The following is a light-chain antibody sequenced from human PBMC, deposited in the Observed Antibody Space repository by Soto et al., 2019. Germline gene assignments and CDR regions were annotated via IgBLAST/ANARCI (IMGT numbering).Light chain of an antibody. CDR3: QQYNNWPLT. CDR1: QSVSTN. CDR2: DAS. J-gene: IGKJ4*01. Sequence: EIVMTQSQATLSVSPGERVTLSCRASQSVSTNLAWYQQKPGQAPRLLISDASTRATGIPARFSGSGSGTEFTLTISSLQSEDFAVYYCQQYNNWPLTFGGGTRVEIK. V-gene: IGKV3-15*01.